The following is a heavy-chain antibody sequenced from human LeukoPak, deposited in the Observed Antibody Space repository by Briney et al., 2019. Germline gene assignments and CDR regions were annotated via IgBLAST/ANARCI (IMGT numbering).Heavy chain of an antibody. CDR2: IYYSGNT. CDR3: ARERGNLRGDAFDI. J-gene: IGHJ3*02. V-gene: IGHV4-59*12. Sequence: PSETLSLTCTVSGGSIRNYFWSWIRQPPGKGLEWIGYIYYSGNTNYNPSLRSRVTISVDTSKNQFSLKLSSVTAADTAVYYCARERGNLRGDAFDIWGQGTMVTVSS. D-gene: IGHD1-26*01. CDR1: GGSIRNYF.